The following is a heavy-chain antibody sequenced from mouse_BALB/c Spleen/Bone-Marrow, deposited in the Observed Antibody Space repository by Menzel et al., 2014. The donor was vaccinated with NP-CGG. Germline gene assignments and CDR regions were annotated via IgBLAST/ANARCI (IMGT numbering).Heavy chain of an antibody. Sequence: VQLVESGPGLVAPSQSLSISCTVSGFSLXSYGLHWVRQTPGQGLEWLGAIWAGGSTNYNSALMSRLTISKDNSKSQVFLKMNSLQTDDTAMYYCAREGRGYYGSSGAAMDYWGQGTKVTVSS. CDR3: AREGRGYYGSSGAAMDY. J-gene: IGHJ4*01. CDR2: IWAGGST. V-gene: IGHV2-9*02. D-gene: IGHD1-1*01. CDR1: GFSLXSYG.